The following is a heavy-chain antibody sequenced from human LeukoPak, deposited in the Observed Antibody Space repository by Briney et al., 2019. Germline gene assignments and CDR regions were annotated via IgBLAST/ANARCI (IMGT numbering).Heavy chain of an antibody. CDR2: ISAYNGNT. V-gene: IGHV1-18*01. J-gene: IGHJ6*03. CDR3: ARDPGGDVVVPAAIVPYYYHMDV. D-gene: IGHD2-2*02. Sequence: ASVKVSCKASGYTFTSYGISWVRQAPGQGLEWMGWISAYNGNTNYAQKLQGRVTMTTDTSTSTAYMELRSLRSDDTAVYYCARDPGGDVVVPAAIVPYYYHMDVWGKGTTVTVSS. CDR1: GYTFTSYG.